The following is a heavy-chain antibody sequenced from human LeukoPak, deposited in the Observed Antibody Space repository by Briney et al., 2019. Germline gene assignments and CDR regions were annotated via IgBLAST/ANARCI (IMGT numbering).Heavy chain of an antibody. CDR1: GYSISNAYY. V-gene: IGHV4-38-2*01. CDR3: ARLGGYCSSTSCYRNYYYYMDV. Sequence: PSETLSLTFSISGYSISNAYYWAWIRQPPGKGLEWIGRIYHSGSTNYTPSLKRLFTISVDTSKNQFSLKLSSVTAADTAVYYCARLGGYCSSTSCYRNYYYYMDVWGKGTTVTVSS. CDR2: IYHSGST. J-gene: IGHJ6*03. D-gene: IGHD2-2*02.